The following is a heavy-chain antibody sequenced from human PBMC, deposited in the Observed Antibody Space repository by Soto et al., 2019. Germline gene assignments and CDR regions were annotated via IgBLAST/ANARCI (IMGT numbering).Heavy chain of an antibody. CDR1: GFTFSRHS. J-gene: IGHJ4*03. CDR2: ISGSGGST. V-gene: IGHV3-23*01. Sequence: GGSLRLSCAASGFTFSRHSMSWVRQSPGKGLEWVSAISGSGGSTYYADSVKGRFTISRDNSKNTLYLQMNSLRAEDTAVYYCAKDPFRRYFDWLSPFDYWGQGTMVTVSS. CDR3: AKDPFRRYFDWLSPFDY. D-gene: IGHD3-9*01.